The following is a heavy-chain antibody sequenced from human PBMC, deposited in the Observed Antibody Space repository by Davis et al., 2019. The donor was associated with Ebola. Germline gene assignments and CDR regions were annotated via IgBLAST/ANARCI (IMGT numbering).Heavy chain of an antibody. Sequence: GESLKISCAASGFTFSNYWIHWVRLAPGKGPVWVSRINTDGTTTTYADSVKGRFTISRDNAKNSLYLQMNSLRGEDTAVYYCARGSDSSFMDVWGQGTTVSVSS. J-gene: IGHJ6*02. CDR2: INTDGTTT. D-gene: IGHD6-13*01. CDR3: ARGSDSSFMDV. V-gene: IGHV3-74*01. CDR1: GFTFSNYW.